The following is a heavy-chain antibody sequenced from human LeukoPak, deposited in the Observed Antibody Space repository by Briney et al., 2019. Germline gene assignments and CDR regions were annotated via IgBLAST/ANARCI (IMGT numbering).Heavy chain of an antibody. J-gene: IGHJ6*02. Sequence: GSQRLSCTASGFTFSSYAMSWVRQAPGKGLEWVSVIYSGGSTYYADSVTGRFTISRDNSKNTLYLQMNSLRAEDTAVYYCARDSSYYGMDVWGQGTTVTVSS. CDR2: IYSGGST. V-gene: IGHV3-23*03. CDR1: GFTFSSYA. D-gene: IGHD6-6*01. CDR3: ARDSSYYGMDV.